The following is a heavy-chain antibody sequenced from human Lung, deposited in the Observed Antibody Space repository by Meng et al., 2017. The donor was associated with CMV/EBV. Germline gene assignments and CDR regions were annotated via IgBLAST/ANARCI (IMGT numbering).Heavy chain of an antibody. D-gene: IGHD1-26*01. Sequence: QVQLQESGPGLVKPSGPLSLTCGVSGVSISSNIRWTWVRQPPGKGLEWIGDIDDSGSTNYNPSLNSRISISLDKSKNHFSLKVNSVTAADTAVYYCARGKQDAWELPAYWGQGALVTVSS. V-gene: IGHV4-4*02. CDR2: IDDSGST. J-gene: IGHJ4*02. CDR1: GVSISSNIR. CDR3: ARGKQDAWELPAY.